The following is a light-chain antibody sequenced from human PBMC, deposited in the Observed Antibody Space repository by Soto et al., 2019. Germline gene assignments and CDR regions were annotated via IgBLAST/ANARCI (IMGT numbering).Light chain of an antibody. CDR1: LSISKW. CDR2: DAS. J-gene: IGKJ1*01. V-gene: IGKV1-5*01. Sequence: DIQMTQSPSTLSASIGDRVTITCRASLSISKWLAWHQQKSGKAPKLLIYDASSLQSGVPPSFSGSESGTEFTLTIRGLPPDDIATYYCQQYSSYSACPFRKATKVQIK. CDR3: QQYSSYSACP.